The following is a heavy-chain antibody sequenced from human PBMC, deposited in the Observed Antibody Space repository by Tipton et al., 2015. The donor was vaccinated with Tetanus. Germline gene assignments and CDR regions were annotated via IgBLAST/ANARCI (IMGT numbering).Heavy chain of an antibody. V-gene: IGHV4-31*03. D-gene: IGHD2-8*01. CDR2: IYYTGNT. Sequence: GLVKPSDTLSLTCTVSGGSIRSGGYYWTWIRQHPERGLEWIGYIYYTGNTYYNPSLKSRVTISVDSSKNQFSLKLTSLTAADTAVYYCARRLIQNWFDPWGQGTLVTVSS. J-gene: IGHJ5*02. CDR3: ARRLIQNWFDP. CDR1: GGSIRSGGYY.